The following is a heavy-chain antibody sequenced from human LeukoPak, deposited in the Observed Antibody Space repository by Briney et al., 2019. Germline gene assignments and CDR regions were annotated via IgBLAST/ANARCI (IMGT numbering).Heavy chain of an antibody. D-gene: IGHD3-22*01. CDR1: GGSFSGYY. CDR3: ARGPPITMIVVVIPGPDDAFDI. V-gene: IGHV4-34*01. Sequence: SETLSLTCAVYGGSFSGYYWSWLRQPPGKGLEWIGEINHSGSTNYNPSLKSRVTISVDTSKNQFSLKLSSVTAADTAVYYCARGPPITMIVVVIPGPDDAFDIWGQGTMVTVYS. CDR2: INHSGST. J-gene: IGHJ3*02.